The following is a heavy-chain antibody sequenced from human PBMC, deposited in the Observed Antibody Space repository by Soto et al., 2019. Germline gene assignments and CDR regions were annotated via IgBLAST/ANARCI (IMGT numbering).Heavy chain of an antibody. J-gene: IGHJ4*02. V-gene: IGHV1-18*01. Sequence: VKVSCKASGYPFTGYGITWVRQAPGQGLEWMGWFSVYNGNTNYAQKFQGRVTMTTDTSTSSAYMELKSLISDDTAVYYCARTGGYYDSSGYYYVEAGDYWGQGTQATVSS. D-gene: IGHD3-22*01. CDR2: FSVYNGNT. CDR3: ARTGGYYDSSGYYYVEAGDY. CDR1: GYPFTGYG.